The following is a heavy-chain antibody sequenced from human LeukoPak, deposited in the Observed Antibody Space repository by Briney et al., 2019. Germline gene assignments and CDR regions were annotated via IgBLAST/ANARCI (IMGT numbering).Heavy chain of an antibody. CDR3: AKQRMIVVAIYYFGY. CDR2: ISGSGRST. V-gene: IGHV3-23*01. J-gene: IGHJ4*02. D-gene: IGHD3-22*01. Sequence: GGSLRLSCAASGFTFSIYAMSWIRHAPGKGLEWVSAISGSGRSTYYADSVKGRFTISRDNSKNTLYLQMTSLRSEDMAVYYCAKQRMIVVAIYYFGYGGEGTLVTVS. CDR1: GFTFSIYA.